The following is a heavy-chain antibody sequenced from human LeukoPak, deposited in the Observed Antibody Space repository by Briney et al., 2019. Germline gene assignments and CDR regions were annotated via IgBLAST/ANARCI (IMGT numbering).Heavy chain of an antibody. CDR2: ISAYGHT. V-gene: IGHV1-18*01. CDR3: ARETASGYLGFDF. Sequence: ASVKVSCKTSGYTFSSYGITWVRQAPGQGLEWMGWISAYGHTKLARNLQARVTVTIDTSTTTAYMVLRSLSSGATAVYFCARETASGYLGFDFWGQGTLVTVSS. D-gene: IGHD3-3*01. CDR1: GYTFSSYG. J-gene: IGHJ4*02.